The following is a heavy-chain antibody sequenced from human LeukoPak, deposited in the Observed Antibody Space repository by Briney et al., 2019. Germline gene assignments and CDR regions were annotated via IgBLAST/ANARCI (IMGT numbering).Heavy chain of an antibody. J-gene: IGHJ6*03. Sequence: GGSLRLSCAASGFSFSDHYMDWVRQAPGKGLEWVGRTRNKANSYTTGYAASVKGRFTISRDDSKNSLFLQMNSLKTKDTAVYYCTRVVYYYYMDVWGKGTTVTVSS. V-gene: IGHV3-72*01. CDR3: TRVVYYYYMDV. CDR2: TRNKANSYTT. CDR1: GFSFSDHY.